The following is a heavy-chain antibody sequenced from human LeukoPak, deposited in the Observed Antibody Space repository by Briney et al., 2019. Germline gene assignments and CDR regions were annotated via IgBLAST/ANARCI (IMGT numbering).Heavy chain of an antibody. CDR1: GYTLTELS. CDR3: ATVRSSGLFDY. V-gene: IGHV1-24*01. J-gene: IGHJ4*02. Sequence: ASVKVSCKVSGYTLTELSMHWVRQAPGKGLEWMGGFDPEDGETIYAQKFQGRVTVTEDTSTDTAYMELSSLRSEDTAVYYCATVRSSGLFDYWGQGTLVTVSS. CDR2: FDPEDGET. D-gene: IGHD6-19*01.